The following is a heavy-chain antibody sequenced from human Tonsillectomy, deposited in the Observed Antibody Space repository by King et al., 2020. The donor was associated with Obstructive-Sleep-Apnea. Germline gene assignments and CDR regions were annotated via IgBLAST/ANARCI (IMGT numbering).Heavy chain of an antibody. Sequence: VQLVESGGGVIQPGRSLRLSCAASGFTFSSYGMHWVRQAPGKGLEWVAVIWYEGSNKYYADSLKGRFTISRDNSTNTLYLQMNSLRAEDTAVYYCARASRSPDIDAYNYYGMDVWGQGTTVTVSS. D-gene: IGHD5-12*01. CDR3: ARASRSPDIDAYNYYGMDV. CDR2: IWYEGSNK. J-gene: IGHJ6*02. V-gene: IGHV3-33*01. CDR1: GFTFSSYG.